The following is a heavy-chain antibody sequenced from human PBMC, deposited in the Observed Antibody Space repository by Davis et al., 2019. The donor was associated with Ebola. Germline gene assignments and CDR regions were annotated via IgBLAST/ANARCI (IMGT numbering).Heavy chain of an antibody. CDR1: GLFVSNNY. J-gene: IGHJ4*02. Sequence: GGSLRLSCAASGLFVSNNYMNWVRQAPGKGLEWVSGIYSGGSTHYADSVKGRFTISRDNSKNTLYLQMNSLRAEDTAVYYCARGGSYREFDYWGQGTLVTVSS. CDR2: IYSGGST. D-gene: IGHD1-26*01. V-gene: IGHV3-53*01. CDR3: ARGGSYREFDY.